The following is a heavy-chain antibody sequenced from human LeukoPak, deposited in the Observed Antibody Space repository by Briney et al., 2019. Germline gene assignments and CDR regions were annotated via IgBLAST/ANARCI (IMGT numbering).Heavy chain of an antibody. CDR1: GFTFSSYA. CDR3: AKDGDQYYFDY. Sequence: GGSLRLSCAASGFTFSSYAMSWVRQAPGKGLEWVSGISWNSGSIGYADSVKGRFTISRDNAKNSLYLQMNSLRAEDTALYYCAKDGDQYYFDYWGQGTLVTVSS. D-gene: IGHD2-21*02. J-gene: IGHJ4*02. V-gene: IGHV3-9*01. CDR2: ISWNSGSI.